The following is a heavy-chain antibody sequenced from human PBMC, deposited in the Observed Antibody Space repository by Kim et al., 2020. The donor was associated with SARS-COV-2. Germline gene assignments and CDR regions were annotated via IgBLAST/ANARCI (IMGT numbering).Heavy chain of an antibody. V-gene: IGHV3-74*01. CDR3: ARWSGDGDY. CDR2: RST. D-gene: IGHD3-3*01. J-gene: IGHJ4*02. Sequence: RSTSYADSVKGRFTISRDNAKNTLYLQMNRLRAEDTAVFYCARWSGDGDYWGQGTLVTVSS.